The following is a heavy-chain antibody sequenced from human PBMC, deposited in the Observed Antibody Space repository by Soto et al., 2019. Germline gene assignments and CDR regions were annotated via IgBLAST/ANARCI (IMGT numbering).Heavy chain of an antibody. V-gene: IGHV4-59*01. CDR3: ARGALYCTNGVCYTRYFDY. CDR1: GGSISSYY. Sequence: TSETLSLTCTVSGGSISSYYWSWIRQPPGKGLEWIGYIYYSGSTNYNPSLKSRVTISVDTSKNQFSLKLSSVTAADTAVYYCARGALYCTNGVCYTRYFDYWGQGTLVTVSS. D-gene: IGHD2-8*01. CDR2: IYYSGST. J-gene: IGHJ4*02.